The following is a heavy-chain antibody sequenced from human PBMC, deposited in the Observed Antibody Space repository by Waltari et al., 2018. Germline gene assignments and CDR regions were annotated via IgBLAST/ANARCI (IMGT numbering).Heavy chain of an antibody. CDR1: GGSFSGYY. Sequence: QVQLQQWGAGLLKPSETLSLTCAVYGGSFSGYYWSWIRQPPGKGMVWIGEINHSGGCKYNPSVKGRMTISVDTSKNQFSLRRSSVAAADTAVYYCARHNVVGANPFDYWGQGTLVTVSS. V-gene: IGHV4-34*01. CDR3: ARHNVVGANPFDY. D-gene: IGHD1-26*01. CDR2: INHSGGC. J-gene: IGHJ4*02.